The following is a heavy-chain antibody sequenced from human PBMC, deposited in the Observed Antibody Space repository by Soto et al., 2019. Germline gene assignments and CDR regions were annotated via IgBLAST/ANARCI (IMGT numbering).Heavy chain of an antibody. Sequence: SETLSLTCTVSGGSISSYYWSWIRQPPGKGLEWIGYIYYSGSTNYNPSLKSRVTISVDTSKNQFSLKLSSVTAADTAVYYCARHVVMRDYGDYGWFDPWGQGTLVTVSS. V-gene: IGHV4-59*08. CDR2: IYYSGST. CDR3: ARHVVMRDYGDYGWFDP. D-gene: IGHD4-17*01. CDR1: GGSISSYY. J-gene: IGHJ5*02.